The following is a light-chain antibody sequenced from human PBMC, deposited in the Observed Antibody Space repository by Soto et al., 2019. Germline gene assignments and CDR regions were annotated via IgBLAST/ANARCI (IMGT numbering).Light chain of an antibody. J-gene: IGKJ4*01. V-gene: IGKV1-39*01. CDR1: QNINKY. CDR2: AAS. Sequence: DIQMTQSPSSLSASVGDRVTITCRASQNINKYLNWYQQKPGKAPKLLIYAASSLQSGVSSRFTGSGSETDFTLTISSLQPEDSANYYCQQSYNDPTFGGGNKLEIK. CDR3: QQSYNDPT.